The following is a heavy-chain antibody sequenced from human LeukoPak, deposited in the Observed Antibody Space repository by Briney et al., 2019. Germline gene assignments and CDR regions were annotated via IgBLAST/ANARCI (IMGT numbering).Heavy chain of an antibody. CDR3: ARVGYCSHGSCLRLDWYFDL. Sequence: KASQTLSLTCTVSGGSISSGGYYWSWIRQPPGKGLEWIGYIYHSGSTYYNPSLKSRVTISVDRSKNQFSLKLSSVTAADTAVYYCARVGYCSHGSCLRLDWYFDLWGRGTLVTVSS. CDR2: IYHSGST. D-gene: IGHD2-15*01. J-gene: IGHJ2*01. V-gene: IGHV4-30-2*01. CDR1: GGSISSGGYY.